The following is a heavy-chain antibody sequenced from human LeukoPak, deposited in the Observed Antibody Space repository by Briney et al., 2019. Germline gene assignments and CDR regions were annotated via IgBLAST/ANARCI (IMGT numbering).Heavy chain of an antibody. CDR2: FDPEDGET. J-gene: IGHJ6*02. CDR1: GYTLTELS. V-gene: IGHV1-24*01. D-gene: IGHD2-2*01. Sequence: GASVKVSCTVSGYTLTELSMHWVRQAPGKGLEWMGGFDPEDGETIYAQKFQGRVTMTEDTSTDTAYMELSSLRSGDTAVYYCATGTSSTSADYYYGMDVWGQGTTVTVSS. CDR3: ATGTSSTSADYYYGMDV.